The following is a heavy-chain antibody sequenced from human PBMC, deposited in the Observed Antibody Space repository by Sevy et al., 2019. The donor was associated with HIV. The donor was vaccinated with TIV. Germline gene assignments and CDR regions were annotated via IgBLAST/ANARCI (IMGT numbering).Heavy chain of an antibody. CDR3: ARYLPSGSYYDFWSGYSPGPFDI. J-gene: IGHJ3*02. V-gene: IGHV3-7*01. D-gene: IGHD3-3*01. CDR1: GFTFSSYW. CDR2: IKQDGSEK. Sequence: GGSLRLSCVASGFTFSSYWMSWVRQAPGKGLEWVANIKQDGSEKYYVDSVKGRFTISRDNAKNSLYLQMNSLRAEDTAVYYCARYLPSGSYYDFWSGYSPGPFDIWGQGTMVTVSS.